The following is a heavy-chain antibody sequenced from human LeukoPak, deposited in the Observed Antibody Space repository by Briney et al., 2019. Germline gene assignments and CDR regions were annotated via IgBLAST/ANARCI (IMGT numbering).Heavy chain of an antibody. Sequence: GGSLRLSCAASGFTFSNYGMHWVRQAPGKGLEWVASILYDGSNKNDADSVKGRFTISRDNSKNTLYLQMNSLRAEDTAIYYCAKSPDFGWGQGTLVTVSS. D-gene: IGHD3-3*01. V-gene: IGHV3-30*02. J-gene: IGHJ4*02. CDR3: AKSPDFG. CDR1: GFTFSNYG. CDR2: ILYDGSNK.